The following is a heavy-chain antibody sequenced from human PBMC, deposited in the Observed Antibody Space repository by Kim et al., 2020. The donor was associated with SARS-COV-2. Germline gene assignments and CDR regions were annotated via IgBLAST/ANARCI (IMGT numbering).Heavy chain of an antibody. V-gene: IGHV5-10-1*01. J-gene: IGHJ4*02. CDR3: ARTRKGSGVPFDY. D-gene: IGHD3-10*01. Sequence: YSPSFQGHVTISAAKSISTAYLQWSSLKASDTAMYYCARTRKGSGVPFDYWGQGTLVTVSS.